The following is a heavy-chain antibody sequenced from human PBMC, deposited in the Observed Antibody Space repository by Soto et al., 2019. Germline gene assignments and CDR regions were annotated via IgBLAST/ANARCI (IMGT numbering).Heavy chain of an antibody. CDR2: IYPGDSDT. Sequence: GELLKVCWNGFWYNFTNYWSRCVRQMPGKGLEWMGIIYPGDSDTRYSPSFQGQVTISADKSISTAYLQWNSLKASDTAIYYCARPDSSSRKYSGMEVWGQRTTVTVSS. V-gene: IGHV5-51*01. J-gene: IGHJ6*02. CDR3: ARPDSSSRKYSGMEV. CDR1: WYNFTNYW. D-gene: IGHD6-13*01.